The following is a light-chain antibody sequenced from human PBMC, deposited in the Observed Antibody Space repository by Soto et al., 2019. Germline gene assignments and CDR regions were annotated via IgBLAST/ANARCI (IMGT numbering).Light chain of an antibody. J-gene: IGLJ1*01. CDR2: GNS. Sequence: QAVVTQPPSVSGAPGQRVTISCTGSSSNIGAGYDVHWYQHLPGTAPKLLIYGNSNRPSGVPDRFSGSKSGTSASLAITGLQAEDEADYYCQSYDSSLSAFYVFGTGTKLTVL. V-gene: IGLV1-40*01. CDR1: SSNIGAGYD. CDR3: QSYDSSLSAFYV.